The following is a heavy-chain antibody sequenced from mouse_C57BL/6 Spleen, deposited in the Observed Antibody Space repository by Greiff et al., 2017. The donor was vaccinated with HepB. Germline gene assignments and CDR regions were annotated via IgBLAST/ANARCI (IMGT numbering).Heavy chain of an antibody. CDR3: ARWAGYAMDY. CDR2: IYPGEGDT. D-gene: IGHD3-3*01. V-gene: IGHV1-82*01. CDR1: GYAFSSSW. Sequence: QVQLKESGPELVKPGASVKISCKASGYAFSSSWMNWVKQRPGKGLEWIGRIYPGEGDTNYNGKFKGKATLTADKSSSTAYMQLSSLTSEDSAVYFCARWAGYAMDYWGQGTSVTVSS. J-gene: IGHJ4*01.